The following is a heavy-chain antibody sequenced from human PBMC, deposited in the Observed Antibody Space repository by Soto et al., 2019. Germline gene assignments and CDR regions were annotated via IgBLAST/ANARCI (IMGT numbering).Heavy chain of an antibody. CDR3: AKDKAGRPDSSGHAFDY. D-gene: IGHD3-22*01. CDR2: ISWDGGST. Sequence: XASLRLSCAASGFTFDDYTMHWVRQAPGKGLEWVSLISWDGGSTYYADSVKGRFTISRDNSKNSLYLQMNSLRTEDTALYYCAKDKAGRPDSSGHAFDYWGQGTLVTVSS. J-gene: IGHJ4*02. CDR1: GFTFDDYT. V-gene: IGHV3-43*01.